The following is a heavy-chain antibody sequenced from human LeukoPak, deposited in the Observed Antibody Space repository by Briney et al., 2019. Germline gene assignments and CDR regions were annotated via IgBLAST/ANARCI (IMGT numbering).Heavy chain of an antibody. J-gene: IGHJ4*02. D-gene: IGHD3-10*01. CDR3: ARDGWFGELLQTGGFLDY. V-gene: IGHV3-66*01. CDR2: IYSGGST. CDR1: GFTVSSNY. Sequence: GGSLRLSCAASGFTVSSNYVSWVRQAPGKGLEWVSVIYSGGSTYYSDSVKGRFTISRDNSKNTLYLQMNSLRAEDTAVYYCARDGWFGELLQTGGFLDYWGQGTLVTVSS.